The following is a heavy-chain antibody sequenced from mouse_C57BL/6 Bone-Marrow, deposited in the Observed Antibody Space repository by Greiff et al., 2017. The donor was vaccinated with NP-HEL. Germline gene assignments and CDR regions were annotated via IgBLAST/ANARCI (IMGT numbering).Heavy chain of an antibody. CDR2: IDPSDSYT. CDR1: GYTFTSYW. J-gene: IGHJ4*01. D-gene: IGHD2-2*01. Sequence: QVQLQQPGAELVMPGASVKLSCKASGYTFTSYWMHWVKQRPGQGLEWIGEIDPSDSYTNYNQKFKGKSTLTVDKSSSTAYMQLSSLTSEDSAVYYCAIDFYYGYPYHYAMDYWGGGTAVTVSS. V-gene: IGHV1-69*01. CDR3: AIDFYYGYPYHYAMDY.